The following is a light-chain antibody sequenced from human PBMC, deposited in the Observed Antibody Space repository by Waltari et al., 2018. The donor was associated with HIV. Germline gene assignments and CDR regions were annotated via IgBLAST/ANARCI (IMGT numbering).Light chain of an antibody. Sequence: DTQMTQFPSSLSASVGDSVTITCRASQSISRYLNWYQVKPGKAPKLLIYATSTLQSGFPLRFSGSGSGTDFTLTISSLQPEDFASYYCQQTYNKPLTFGGGTTVEI. V-gene: IGKV1-39*01. CDR2: ATS. J-gene: IGKJ4*01. CDR3: QQTYNKPLT. CDR1: QSISRY.